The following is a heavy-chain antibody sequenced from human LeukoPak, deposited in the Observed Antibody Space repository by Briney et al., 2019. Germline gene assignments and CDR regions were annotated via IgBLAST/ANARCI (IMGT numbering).Heavy chain of an antibody. V-gene: IGHV3-21*04. Sequence: GGSLRLSCAASGFTFLSYNMNWVRQAPGKGLDWVSSISSASSSYKYYADSVKGRFTISRDNSKNTLYLQMNSLRAEDTAVYYCAKDITMIVVAIFDYWGQGTLVTVSS. D-gene: IGHD3-22*01. CDR2: ISSASSSYK. CDR3: AKDITMIVVAIFDY. CDR1: GFTFLSYN. J-gene: IGHJ4*02.